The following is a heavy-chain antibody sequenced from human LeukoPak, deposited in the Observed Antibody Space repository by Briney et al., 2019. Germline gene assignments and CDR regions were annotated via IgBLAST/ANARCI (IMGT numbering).Heavy chain of an antibody. D-gene: IGHD2-2*01. CDR1: GFSFSSYE. CDR2: ISSGGTTI. CDR3: TRGLVV. V-gene: IGHV3-48*03. J-gene: IGHJ4*02. Sequence: GGSLRLSCAASGFSFSSYEMNWVRQAPGKGLEWVSDISSGGTTIFYADSVKGRFTISRDNAKNSLYLQMNSLRDEDTAIYYCTRGLVVWGQGALVTVSS.